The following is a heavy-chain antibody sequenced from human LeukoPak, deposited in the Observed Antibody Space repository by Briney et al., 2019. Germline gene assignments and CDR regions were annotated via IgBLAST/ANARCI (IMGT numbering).Heavy chain of an antibody. CDR2: ISSSSNYI. CDR1: GFTFSSYS. CDR3: ARDSKYYYDSSGGDAFDI. D-gene: IGHD3-22*01. V-gene: IGHV3-21*01. Sequence: GGSLRLSCAASGFTFSSYSMNWVRQAPGKGLEWVSSISSSSNYIYYADSVKGRFTISRDNAKNSLYLQMNSLRAEDTAVYYCARDSKYYYDSSGGDAFDIWGQGTMVTVSS. J-gene: IGHJ3*02.